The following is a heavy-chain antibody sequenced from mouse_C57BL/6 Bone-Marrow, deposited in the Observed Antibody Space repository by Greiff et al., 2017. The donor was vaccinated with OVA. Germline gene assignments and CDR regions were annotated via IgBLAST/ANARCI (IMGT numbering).Heavy chain of an antibody. CDR3: ARHEGLYGYDGAMDY. V-gene: IGHV5-12*01. D-gene: IGHD2-2*01. Sequence: EVMLVESGGGLVQPGGSLKLSCAASGFTFSDYYMYWVRQTPEKRLEWVAYISNGGGSTYYPDTVKGRFTISRDNAKNTLYLQMSRLKSEDTAMYYCARHEGLYGYDGAMDYWGQGTSVTVSS. J-gene: IGHJ4*01. CDR1: GFTFSDYY. CDR2: ISNGGGST.